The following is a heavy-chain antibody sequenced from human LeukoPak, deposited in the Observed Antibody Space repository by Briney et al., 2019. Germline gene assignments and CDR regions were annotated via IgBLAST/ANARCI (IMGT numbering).Heavy chain of an antibody. V-gene: IGHV4-59*08. J-gene: IGHJ4*02. D-gene: IGHD3-16*01. Sequence: SETLSLTCTVSGGSINSYYWSWIRQSPGKGLQWIGYINYSGSTNYNPSLKSRVTISVDTSKNQFSLRLGSVTAADTAVYYCARQGDLAIDYWGQGTLVTVSS. CDR3: ARQGDLAIDY. CDR1: GGSINSYY. CDR2: INYSGST.